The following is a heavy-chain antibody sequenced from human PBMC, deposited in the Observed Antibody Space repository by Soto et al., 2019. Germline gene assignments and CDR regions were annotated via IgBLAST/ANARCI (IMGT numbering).Heavy chain of an antibody. CDR1: GYTFTTYG. D-gene: IGHD3-3*02. Sequence: VQLVQSGAEMKKPGASVKVSCKASGYTFTTYGISWVRQAPGQGLEWMGWISAYNGNTHYAQKLKGRVTMCTDTSTSTAFLMLGSLRSDDTAVYYCARAHFPSTDASVDYWGQGTLVTVSS. J-gene: IGHJ4*02. V-gene: IGHV1-18*04. CDR2: ISAYNGNT. CDR3: ARAHFPSTDASVDY.